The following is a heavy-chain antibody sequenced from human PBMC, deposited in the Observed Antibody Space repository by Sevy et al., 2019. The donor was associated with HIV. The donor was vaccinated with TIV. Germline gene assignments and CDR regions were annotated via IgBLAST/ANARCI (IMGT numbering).Heavy chain of an antibody. CDR1: GFTFDDFA. CDR2: LNWNGGSV. V-gene: IGHV3-9*01. Sequence: GGSLRLSCAASGFTFDDFAMHWVRHVPGKGLEWVSGLNWNGGSVAYADSVKGRFTNYRDNAKNALFLQMNSLRAENTAVYYCAKDIVATVIAVFDNWGQGIQVTVSS. CDR3: AKDIVATVIAVFDN. J-gene: IGHJ4*02. D-gene: IGHD4-17*01.